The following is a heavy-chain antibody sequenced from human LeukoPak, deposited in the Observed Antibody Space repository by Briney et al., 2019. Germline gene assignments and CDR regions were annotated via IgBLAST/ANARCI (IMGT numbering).Heavy chain of an antibody. Sequence: PGGSLRLSCAASGFTFSSYAMSWVRQAPGKGLEWVSSISSSSSYIYYADSVKGRFTISRDNAKNSLYLQMNSLRAEDTAVYYCARDLVFDILSPGDFDYWGQGTLVTVSS. J-gene: IGHJ4*02. V-gene: IGHV3-21*01. CDR3: ARDLVFDILSPGDFDY. CDR2: ISSSSSYI. CDR1: GFTFSSYA. D-gene: IGHD3-9*01.